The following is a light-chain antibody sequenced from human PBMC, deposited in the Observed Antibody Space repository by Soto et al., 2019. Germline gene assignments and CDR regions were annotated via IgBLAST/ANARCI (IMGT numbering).Light chain of an antibody. CDR3: AAWDDSLSGLYV. V-gene: IGLV1-44*01. CDR2: NND. Sequence: QSVLTQPPSASGTPGQRVTISCSGSSSNIGTYTVNWYQQLPGTAPKLLIYNNDQRPSGVPDRFSGFKYGTAASLAISGLQCEDEAEYYCAAWDDSLSGLYVFGTATKLTVL. CDR1: SSNIGTYT. J-gene: IGLJ1*01.